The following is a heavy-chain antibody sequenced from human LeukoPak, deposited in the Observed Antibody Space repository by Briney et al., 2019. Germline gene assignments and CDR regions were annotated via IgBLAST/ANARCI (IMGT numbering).Heavy chain of an antibody. J-gene: IGHJ4*02. Sequence: GGSLRLSCAASGFTFSSYAMSWVRQAPGKGLEWVSAISGSGDSTYYADSVKGRFTISRDNSKNTLYLQMNSLRAEDTAVYYCAKDLLRSGSYAGYWGQGTLVAVSS. CDR2: ISGSGDST. CDR1: GFTFSSYA. V-gene: IGHV3-23*01. D-gene: IGHD3-10*01. CDR3: AKDLLRSGSYAGY.